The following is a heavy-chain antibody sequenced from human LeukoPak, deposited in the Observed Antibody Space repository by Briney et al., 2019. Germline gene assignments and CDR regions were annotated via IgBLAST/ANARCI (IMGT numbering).Heavy chain of an antibody. D-gene: IGHD3-3*01. J-gene: IGHJ6*03. CDR2: ISYDGSNK. CDR1: GFTFSSYG. V-gene: IGHV3-30*18. Sequence: GGSLRLSCAASGFTFSSYGMHWVRQAPGKGLEWVAVISYDGSNKYYADSVKGRFTISRDNSKNTLYLQMNSLRAEDTAVYYCAKGYYEYYMDVWGKGTTVTVSS. CDR3: AKGYYEYYMDV.